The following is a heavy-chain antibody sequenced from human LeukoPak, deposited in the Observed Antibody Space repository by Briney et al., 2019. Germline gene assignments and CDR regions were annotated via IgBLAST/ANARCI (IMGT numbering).Heavy chain of an antibody. CDR3: ARDLLAALWFGEMDYYFDY. CDR1: GYTFTIYG. V-gene: IGHV1-18*01. J-gene: IGHJ4*02. CDR2: ISAYNGNT. Sequence: VASVKVSCKSSGYTFTIYGISWVRQAPGQGLEWMGWISAYNGNTNYAQKLQGRVTMTTDTSTSTAYMELRSLRSDDTAVYYCARDLLAALWFGEMDYYFDYWGQGTLVTVSS. D-gene: IGHD3-10*01.